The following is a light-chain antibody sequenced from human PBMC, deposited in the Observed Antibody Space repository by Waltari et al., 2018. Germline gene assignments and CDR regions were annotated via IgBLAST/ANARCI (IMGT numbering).Light chain of an antibody. CDR1: SGSLATDH. CDR3: HSYDSSPFWV. CDR2: EDD. J-gene: IGLJ3*02. V-gene: IGLV6-57*03. Sequence: NFLLTQPHSVSESPGKTVTISRTRRSGSLATDHVQWYQQRPGSAPTTVIYEDDQRPSGVPDRFSGSIDSSSNSASLTISGLKTEDEADYYCHSYDSSPFWVFGGGTKLTVL.